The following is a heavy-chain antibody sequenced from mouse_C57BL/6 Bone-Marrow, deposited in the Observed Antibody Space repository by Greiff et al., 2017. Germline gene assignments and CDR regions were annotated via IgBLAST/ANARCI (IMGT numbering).Heavy chain of an antibody. J-gene: IGHJ4*01. CDR1: GFTFSDYG. CDR3: ARKRRVPMDY. V-gene: IGHV5-17*01. CDR2: ISSGSSTI. Sequence: DVHLVESGGGLVKPGGSLKLSCAASGFTFSDYGMHWVRQAPEKGLEWVAYISSGSSTIYYADTVKGRFTISRDNAKQTLFLQMTSLRSEDTAMYYCARKRRVPMDYWGQGTSVTVSS.